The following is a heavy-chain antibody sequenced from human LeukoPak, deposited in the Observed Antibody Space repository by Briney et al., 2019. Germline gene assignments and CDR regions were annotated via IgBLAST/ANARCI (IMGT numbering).Heavy chain of an antibody. CDR3: AKTGGEFVVVPVARGNYMDV. CDR1: GFTFSSYA. CDR2: ISGSGGST. D-gene: IGHD2-2*01. J-gene: IGHJ6*03. V-gene: IGHV3-23*01. Sequence: GGSLRLSCAASGFTFSSYAMSWVRQAPGKGLEWVSAISGSGGSTYYADSVKGRFTISRGNSKNTLYLQMNSLRAEDTAVYYCAKTGGEFVVVPVARGNYMDVWGKGTTVTVSS.